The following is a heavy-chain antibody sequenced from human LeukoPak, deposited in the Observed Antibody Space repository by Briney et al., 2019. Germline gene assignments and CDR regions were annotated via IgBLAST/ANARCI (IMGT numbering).Heavy chain of an antibody. CDR1: GFTVTSNY. J-gene: IGHJ6*02. CDR3: ARVPSMVRGVIAYYYYGMDV. D-gene: IGHD3-10*01. V-gene: IGHV3-53*04. Sequence: GGSLRLSCAASGFTVTSNYMSWVRQAPGKGLEWVSVIYSGGSTYYADSVKGRFTISRHNSKNTLYLQMNSLRAEDTAVYYCARVPSMVRGVIAYYYYGMDVWGQGTTVTVSS. CDR2: IYSGGST.